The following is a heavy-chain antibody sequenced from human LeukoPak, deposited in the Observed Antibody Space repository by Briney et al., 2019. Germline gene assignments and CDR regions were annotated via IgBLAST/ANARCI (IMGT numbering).Heavy chain of an antibody. J-gene: IGHJ4*02. Sequence: GGSLRLFCAACGFTFSDYYMSWMRQAPGKGLDWVSYIITRGSTIYYAHSVKGRFPISSDNSKNSLYLQMNSLRAEDTAVYYCARGARSWYSWGQGTLVTVSS. V-gene: IGHV3-11*01. CDR1: GFTFSDYY. CDR2: IITRGSTI. D-gene: IGHD6-13*01. CDR3: ARGARSWYS.